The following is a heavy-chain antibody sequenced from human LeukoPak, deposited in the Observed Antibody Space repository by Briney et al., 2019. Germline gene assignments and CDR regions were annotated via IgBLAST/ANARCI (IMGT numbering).Heavy chain of an antibody. CDR1: GGTFSSYA. D-gene: IGHD3-10*01. CDR2: IIPIFGTA. CDR3: ARGPYGSGSYYNPPDY. Sequence: ASVKVSCKASGGTFSSYAISWVRQAPGQGLEWMGGIIPIFGTANYAQKFQGRVTITTDESTSTAYMELSSLRSDDTAVYYCARGPYGSGSYYNPPDYWGQGTLVTVSS. V-gene: IGHV1-69*05. J-gene: IGHJ4*02.